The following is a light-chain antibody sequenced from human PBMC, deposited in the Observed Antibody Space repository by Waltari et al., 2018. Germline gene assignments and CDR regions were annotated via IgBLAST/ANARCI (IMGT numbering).Light chain of an antibody. Sequence: HSVLTQPASVSGAPGQSISISCSGTNSDVGNYNYVSWYQQPPGKAPKLMIYNVDKRPSGVSDRFSGSKSGNTASLTISGLQAEDEADYYCNSYTSSRTYVFGTGTKVTVL. CDR3: NSYTSSRTYV. V-gene: IGLV2-14*03. CDR1: NSDVGNYNY. CDR2: NVD. J-gene: IGLJ1*01.